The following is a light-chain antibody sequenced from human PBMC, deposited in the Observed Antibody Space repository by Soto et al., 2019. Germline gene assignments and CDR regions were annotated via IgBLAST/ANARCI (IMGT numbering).Light chain of an antibody. CDR1: SSDVGGYNY. CDR3: SSYANSGSRL. Sequence: QSALTQPASVSGSPGQSIAISCTGTSSDVGGYNYVSWYQQHPGKAPKLMIYAVSNRPSGVSNRFSGSKSGNMASLTISGLQAEDEADYYCSSYANSGSRLFGGGTKLTVL. J-gene: IGLJ3*02. V-gene: IGLV2-14*01. CDR2: AVS.